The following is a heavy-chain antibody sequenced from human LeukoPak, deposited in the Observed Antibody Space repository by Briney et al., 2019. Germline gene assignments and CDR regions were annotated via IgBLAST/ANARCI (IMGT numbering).Heavy chain of an antibody. D-gene: IGHD2-2*01. V-gene: IGHV5-51*01. J-gene: IGHJ3*02. Sequence: GESLKISCKGSGSRFTTYWIGWGPQMPGKGLEGLGFIHPGKSDTRYSPSFQGQVTISADKSINTAYLQWSSLKASDTAMYYCARLLGLKVVVPDDEAFDIWGQGTMVTVSS. CDR1: GSRFTTYW. CDR3: ARLLGLKVVVPDDEAFDI. CDR2: IHPGKSDT.